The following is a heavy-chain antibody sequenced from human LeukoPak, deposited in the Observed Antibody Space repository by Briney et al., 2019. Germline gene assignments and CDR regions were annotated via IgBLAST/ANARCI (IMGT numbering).Heavy chain of an antibody. CDR3: ARDLVGSGYASRWYYYMDV. V-gene: IGHV4-4*07. Sequence: SATLSLTCTVSGGSISSFYWSWIRQPAGKGLEWIGRIYSSGSTNYNPSLKSRVIMSVDTSKNQFSLNQTSVTAADTAVYYCARDLVGSGYASRWYYYMDVWGRGTTVTVSS. CDR2: IYSSGST. CDR1: GGSISSFY. J-gene: IGHJ6*03. D-gene: IGHD5-12*01.